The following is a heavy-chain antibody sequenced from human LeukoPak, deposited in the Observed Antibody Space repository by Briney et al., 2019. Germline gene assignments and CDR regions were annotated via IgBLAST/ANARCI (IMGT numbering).Heavy chain of an antibody. Sequence: GGSLRLSCAASGFTFSSYWMSWVRQAPGKGLEWVANIKQDGSEKYYVDSVKGRFTISRDNAKNSLYLQMNSLRAEDTAVYYCAATDPDYYDSSGYRYWGQGTLATASS. J-gene: IGHJ4*02. CDR1: GFTFSSYW. V-gene: IGHV3-7*01. D-gene: IGHD3-22*01. CDR2: IKQDGSEK. CDR3: AATDPDYYDSSGYRY.